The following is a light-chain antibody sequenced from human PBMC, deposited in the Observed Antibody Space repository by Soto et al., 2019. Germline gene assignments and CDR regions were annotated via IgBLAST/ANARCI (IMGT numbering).Light chain of an antibody. V-gene: IGKV3-20*01. CDR3: QQYGSSGT. CDR1: QSISNS. J-gene: IGKJ1*01. Sequence: EIVLTQSPATLSLSPGEGATLSCRASQSISNSLAWYQQKPGQAPRLLIYDASNRATGIPDRFSASGSGTDFTLTISRLEPEDFAVYYCQQYGSSGTFGQGTKVDIK. CDR2: DAS.